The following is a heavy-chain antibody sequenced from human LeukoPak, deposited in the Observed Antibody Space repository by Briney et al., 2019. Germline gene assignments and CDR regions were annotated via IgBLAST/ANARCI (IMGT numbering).Heavy chain of an antibody. V-gene: IGHV3-23*01. D-gene: IGHD3-22*01. CDR3: AKRGVVIRVILVGFHKEAYYFDS. CDR2: ISGSGGST. J-gene: IGHJ4*02. CDR1: GITLSNYG. Sequence: PGGSLRLSCAVSGITLSNYGVSWVRQAPGKGLEWVAGISGSGGSTNYADSVKGRFTISRDNPKNTLYLQMNILRAEDTAVYFCAKRGVVIRVILVGFHKEAYYFDSWGQGALVTVSS.